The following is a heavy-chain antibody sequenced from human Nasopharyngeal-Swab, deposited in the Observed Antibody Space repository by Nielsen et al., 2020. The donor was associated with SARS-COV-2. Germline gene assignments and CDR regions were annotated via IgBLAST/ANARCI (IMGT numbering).Heavy chain of an antibody. Sequence: ASVKVSCKASGYTLTRSPMIWVRQAPGQGLGWMGWINTNTGNPTYAQGFTGRFVFSLDTSVSPAYLQITSLKAEDTAVYYCAKEGGYCDGVKCYNRFDPWGQGTLVTVSS. CDR3: AKEGGYCDGVKCYNRFDP. CDR1: GYTLTRSP. CDR2: INTNTGNP. J-gene: IGHJ5*02. D-gene: IGHD2-21*01. V-gene: IGHV7-4-1*02.